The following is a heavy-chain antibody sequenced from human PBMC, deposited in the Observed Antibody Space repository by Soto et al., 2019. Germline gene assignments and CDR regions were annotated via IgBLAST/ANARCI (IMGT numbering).Heavy chain of an antibody. Sequence: QVQLVQSGAEVKKPGASVKVSCKTSGYTFTSYGISWVRQAPGQGLEWLGWISGYSGNTTYVQKLQGRVTMTTDTSTSTVYMELRSLRSDDTAVYYCARERGGWSYSNWFDPWGQGTLVTVSS. CDR3: ARERGGWSYSNWFDP. D-gene: IGHD1-26*01. J-gene: IGHJ5*02. V-gene: IGHV1-18*04. CDR2: ISGYSGNT. CDR1: GYTFTSYG.